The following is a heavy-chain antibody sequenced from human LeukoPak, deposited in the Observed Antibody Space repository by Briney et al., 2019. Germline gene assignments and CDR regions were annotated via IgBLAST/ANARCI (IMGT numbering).Heavy chain of an antibody. J-gene: IGHJ4*02. D-gene: IGHD2-21*02. CDR1: GFHFDDYW. CDR2: IHRDGSEK. CDR3: ARTTTVTDGDYYFDF. Sequence: PGGSLRLSCAASGFHFDDYWMTWVRQTPGMGLEWLANIHRDGSEKYYVVSVEGRFTISRDNAKSSLYLQMNSLRAEDTAVYYCARTTTVTDGDYYFDFWGQGTLVTVSS. V-gene: IGHV3-7*01.